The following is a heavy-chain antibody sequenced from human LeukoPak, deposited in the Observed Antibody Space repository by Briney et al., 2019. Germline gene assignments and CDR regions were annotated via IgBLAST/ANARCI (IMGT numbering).Heavy chain of an antibody. D-gene: IGHD3-10*01. J-gene: IGHJ3*02. CDR2: ISTTGST. CDR1: GDSSSHY. CDR3: ARDSFGVNAFSI. V-gene: IGHV4-4*07. Sequence: SETLSLTCTVSGDSSSHYWTRIRPPAGKGLEWIGRISTTGSTNYNTSLKSRITMSVDTSKNQFSLKLSSVTAADTAVYYCARDSFGVNAFSIWGQGTVVTVSS.